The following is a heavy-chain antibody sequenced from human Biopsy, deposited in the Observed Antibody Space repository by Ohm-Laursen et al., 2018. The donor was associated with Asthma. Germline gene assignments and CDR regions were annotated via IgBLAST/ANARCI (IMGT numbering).Heavy chain of an antibody. D-gene: IGHD5-12*01. CDR2: ISYDGNHK. CDR3: AKRRGYSGHDNDY. V-gene: IGHV3-30*18. CDR1: GFTFSTYG. J-gene: IGHJ4*02. Sequence: SLRLSCTASGFTFSTYGMHWVRQAPGKGLEWVAVISYDGNHKFYEDSVKGRFTISRDNSKNTLYLQMDSLRTEDTAVYYCAKRRGYSGHDNDYWGQGTLVIVSS.